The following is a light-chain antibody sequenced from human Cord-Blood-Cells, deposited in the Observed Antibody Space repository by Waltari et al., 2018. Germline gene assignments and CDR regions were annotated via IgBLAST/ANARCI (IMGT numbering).Light chain of an antibody. CDR3: QQYGSSPRT. V-gene: IGKV3-20*01. CDR1: PSVSSSY. J-gene: IGKJ1*01. Sequence: EIVLTQSPGTLSLSPGERATLPCRASPSVSSSYLALYQQKPGQAPRLLIYGASSRATGIPDRFSGSGSGTDFTLTISRLEPEDFAVYYCQQYGSSPRTFGQGTKVEIK. CDR2: GAS.